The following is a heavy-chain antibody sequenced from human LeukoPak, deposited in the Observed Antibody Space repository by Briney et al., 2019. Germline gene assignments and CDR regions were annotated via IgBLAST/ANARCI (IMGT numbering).Heavy chain of an antibody. CDR3: ASEAAYSSGWYPDALDI. J-gene: IGHJ3*02. CDR1: GGTFSSYA. Sequence: SVKVSCKASGGTFSSYAISWVRQAPGQGLEWMGRIIPILGIANYAQKFQGRVTITADKSTSTAYMELSSMRSEDTAVYYCASEAAYSSGWYPDALDIWGQGTMDTVPS. V-gene: IGHV1-69*04. D-gene: IGHD6-19*01. CDR2: IIPILGIA.